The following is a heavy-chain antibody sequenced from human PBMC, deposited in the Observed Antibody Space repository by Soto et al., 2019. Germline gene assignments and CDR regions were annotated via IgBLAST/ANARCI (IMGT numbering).Heavy chain of an antibody. D-gene: IGHD3-9*01. J-gene: IGHJ4*02. V-gene: IGHV4-30-2*01. CDR2: IYHSGST. Sequence: SETLSLTCAVSGGSISSGGYSWSWIRQPPGKGLEWIGYIYHSGSTYYNPSLKSRVTISVDRSKNQFSLKLSSVTAADTAVYYCARQPRILTGYSGHFDYRGQGTLVTVSS. CDR1: GGSISSGGYS. CDR3: ARQPRILTGYSGHFDY.